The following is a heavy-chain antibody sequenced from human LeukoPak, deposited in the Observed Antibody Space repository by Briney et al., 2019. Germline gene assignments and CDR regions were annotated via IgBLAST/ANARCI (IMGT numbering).Heavy chain of an antibody. D-gene: IGHD2-15*01. V-gene: IGHV3-64*01. CDR1: GFTFSSYA. J-gene: IGHJ4*02. CDR2: ISSNGGVT. CDR3: ARVGRNFFDY. Sequence: GGSLRLSCAAFGFTFSSYAMRWVRQAPGKGLEYVSAISSNGGVTYYANSVKGRFTISRDNSKNTLYLQMGSLRADDMAVYYCARVGRNFFDYWGQGTLVTVSS.